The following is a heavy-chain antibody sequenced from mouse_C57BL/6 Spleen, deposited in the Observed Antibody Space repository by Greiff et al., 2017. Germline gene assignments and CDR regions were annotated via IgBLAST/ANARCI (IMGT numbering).Heavy chain of an antibody. CDR2: IYPRSGHT. CDR3: ARMGNYHYFDY. V-gene: IGHV1-81*01. D-gene: IGHD2-1*01. Sequence: QVQLQQSGAELARPGASVKLSCKASGYTFTSYGISWVKQSTGQGLEWIGEIYPRSGHTYYNEKFKGKATLTADKSSSTAYMELRSLTSEDSAVYSCARMGNYHYFDYWGQGTTLTVSS. J-gene: IGHJ2*01. CDR1: GYTFTSYG.